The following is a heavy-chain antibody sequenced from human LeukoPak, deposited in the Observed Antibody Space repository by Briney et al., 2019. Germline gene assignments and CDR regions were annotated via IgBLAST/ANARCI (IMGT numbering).Heavy chain of an antibody. D-gene: IGHD5-12*01. CDR1: GCTFSSYA. CDR2: IIPIFGTA. J-gene: IGHJ4*02. Sequence: SVKVSCKASGCTFSSYAISWVRQAPGQGLEWMGGIIPIFGTANYAQKFQGRVTITTDESTSTAYMELSSLRSEDTAVYYCARGGDIGATINPFDYWGQGTLVTVSS. V-gene: IGHV1-69*05. CDR3: ARGGDIGATINPFDY.